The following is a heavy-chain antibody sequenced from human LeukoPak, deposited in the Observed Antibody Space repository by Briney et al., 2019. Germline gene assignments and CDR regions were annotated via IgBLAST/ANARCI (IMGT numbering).Heavy chain of an antibody. V-gene: IGHV4-31*03. D-gene: IGHD2-15*01. CDR1: GGSISSGGYY. J-gene: IGHJ4*02. CDR2: IYYSGST. Sequence: SQTLSLTCTDSGGSISSGGYYWSWIRQHPGKGLEWIGYIYYSGSTYYNPSLKSRVTISVDTSKNQFSLKLSSVTAADTAVYYCASGYCSGGSCYRWIDYWGQGTLVTVSS. CDR3: ASGYCSGGSCYRWIDY.